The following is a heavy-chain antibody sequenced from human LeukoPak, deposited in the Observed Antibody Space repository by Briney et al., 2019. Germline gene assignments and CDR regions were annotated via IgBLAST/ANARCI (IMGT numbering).Heavy chain of an antibody. J-gene: IGHJ4*02. CDR2: IRYDGSNK. Sequence: GGSLRLSCAASGFTFSSYGMHWVRQAPGKGLEWVAFIRYDGSNKYYADSVKGRFTISRDNSKNTLYLQMNSLRAEDTAVYYCAKADYGDPLGYWGQGTLVTVSS. CDR3: AKADYGDPLGY. V-gene: IGHV3-30*02. CDR1: GFTFSSYG. D-gene: IGHD4-17*01.